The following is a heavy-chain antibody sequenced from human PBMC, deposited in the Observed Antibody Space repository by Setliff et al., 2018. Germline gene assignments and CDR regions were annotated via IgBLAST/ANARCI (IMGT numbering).Heavy chain of an antibody. CDR3: ARDREVVGSTRGTYYHYYHMDV. D-gene: IGHD1-26*01. CDR1: GFTFSDYS. CDR2: ISSSSSYI. V-gene: IGHV3-21*01. J-gene: IGHJ6*03. Sequence: GFLRLSCAASGFTFSDYSMNWVRQAPGKGLEWVSSISSSSSYIYYADSVKGRFTISRDNAKNSLYLQMNSLRAEDTAVYYCARDREVVGSTRGTYYHYYHMDVWGKGTTVTVSS.